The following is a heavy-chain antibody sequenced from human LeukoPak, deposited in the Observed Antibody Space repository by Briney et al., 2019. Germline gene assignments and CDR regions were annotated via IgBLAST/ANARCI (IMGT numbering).Heavy chain of an antibody. CDR1: GYTFTSYD. V-gene: IGHV1-8*01. CDR2: MNPNSGNT. Sequence: ASVKVSCKASGYTFTSYDINWVRQATGQGLEWMGWMNPNSGNTGYAQKLQGRVTMTTDTSTSTAYMELRSLRSDDTAVYYCAREYYYDSSGYYPSFDYWGQGTLVTVSS. D-gene: IGHD3-22*01. CDR3: AREYYYDSSGYYPSFDY. J-gene: IGHJ4*02.